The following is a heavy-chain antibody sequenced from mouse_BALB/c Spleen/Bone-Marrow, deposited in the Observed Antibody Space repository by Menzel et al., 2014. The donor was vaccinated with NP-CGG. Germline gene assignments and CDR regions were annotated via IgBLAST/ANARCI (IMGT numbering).Heavy chain of an antibody. Sequence: QVQLKESGPGLVAPSQSLSITCTVSGFSLTNYGVHWVRQPPGKGLEWLGVIWTGGSTNYNSALMSRLSFSKDNSKSQVFLKMNSLQTDDRAMYYCARGYGNYGYAVDYWGQGTSVTVSS. V-gene: IGHV2-9*02. CDR2: IWTGGST. D-gene: IGHD2-1*01. J-gene: IGHJ4*01. CDR3: ARGYGNYGYAVDY. CDR1: GFSLTNYG.